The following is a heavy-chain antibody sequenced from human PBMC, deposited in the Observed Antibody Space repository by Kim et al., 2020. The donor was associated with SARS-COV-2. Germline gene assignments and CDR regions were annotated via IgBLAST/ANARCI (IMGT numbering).Heavy chain of an antibody. Sequence: SETLSLTCTVSGGSISSYYWSWIRQPPGKGLEWIGYIYYSGSTNYNPSLRSRVTISVDTSKNQFSLKLSSVTAADTAVYYCARDGSGSYVLGPFDIWGQGTMVTVSS. CDR1: GGSISSYY. V-gene: IGHV4-59*13. CDR2: IYYSGST. CDR3: ARDGSGSYVLGPFDI. D-gene: IGHD1-26*01. J-gene: IGHJ3*02.